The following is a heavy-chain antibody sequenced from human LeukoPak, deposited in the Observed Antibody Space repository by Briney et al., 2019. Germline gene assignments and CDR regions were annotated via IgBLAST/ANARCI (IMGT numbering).Heavy chain of an antibody. J-gene: IGHJ4*02. CDR1: GFTFSSYD. Sequence: PGGSLRLSCAASGFTFSSYDMHWVRQAPGKEMEWVAFIQYDGSNKYYADSVKGRFTISRDNSKNTLYLRMNSLRADDTAVYYCAKFSKYSRNWPPGVAYWGQGTLVTVSS. CDR3: AKFSKYSRNWPPGVAY. CDR2: IQYDGSNK. D-gene: IGHD1-26*01. V-gene: IGHV3-30*02.